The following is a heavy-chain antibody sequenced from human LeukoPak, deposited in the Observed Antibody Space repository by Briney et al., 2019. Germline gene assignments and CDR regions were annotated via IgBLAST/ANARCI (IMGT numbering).Heavy chain of an antibody. Sequence: GGSLRLSCVASGFTFSSYAMSWVRQAPGKGREWVAAISGSGGSTYYADSVKGRFSISRDNSKNTLYLQMNSLRAEDTAVYYCAKNEYYDDSSGYGAFDIWGQETMVTVSS. D-gene: IGHD3-22*01. CDR3: AKNEYYDDSSGYGAFDI. CDR2: ISGSGGST. CDR1: GFTFSSYA. J-gene: IGHJ3*02. V-gene: IGHV3-23*01.